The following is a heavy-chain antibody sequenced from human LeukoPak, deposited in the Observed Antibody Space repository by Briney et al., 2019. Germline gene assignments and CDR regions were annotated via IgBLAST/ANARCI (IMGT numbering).Heavy chain of an antibody. V-gene: IGHV4-59*01. CDR2: IYYSGST. J-gene: IGHJ5*02. CDR3: ARELHKTWFDP. Sequence: ESSETLSLTCTVSGGSISSYYWSWIRQPPGKGLEWIGDIYYSGSTNYNPSLKSRVTISVDTSKNQFSLKLGSVAAADVDVYYCARELHKTWFDPWGQGTLVTVSS. CDR1: GGSISSYY. D-gene: IGHD2-15*01.